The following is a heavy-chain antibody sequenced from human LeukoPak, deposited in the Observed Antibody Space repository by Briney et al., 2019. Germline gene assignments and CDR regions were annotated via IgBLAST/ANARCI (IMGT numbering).Heavy chain of an antibody. CDR3: ARDFALRRKGGDY. V-gene: IGHV3-21*01. D-gene: IGHD4-17*01. CDR2: ISSSSSYI. J-gene: IGHJ4*02. CDR1: GFTFSSYS. Sequence: PGGSLRLSCAASGFTFSSYSMNWVRQAPGKGLEWVSSISSSSSYIYYADSVKGRFTISRDNAKNSLYLQMNSLRAEDTAVYYCARDFALRRKGGDYWGQGTLVTVSS.